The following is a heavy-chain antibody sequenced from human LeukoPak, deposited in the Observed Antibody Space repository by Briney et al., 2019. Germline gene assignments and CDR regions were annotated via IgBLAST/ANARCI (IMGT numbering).Heavy chain of an antibody. D-gene: IGHD3-10*01. CDR1: GFTFSSYG. CDR2: IRYDGSNK. V-gene: IGHV3-30*02. J-gene: IGHJ6*02. Sequence: QTGGSLRLSCAASGFTFSSYGMHWVRQAPGKGLEWVAFIRYDGSNKYYADSVKGRFTISRDNSKNTLYLQMNSLRAEDTAVYYCARGVNRPNYYYYGMDVWGQGTTVTVSS. CDR3: ARGVNRPNYYYYGMDV.